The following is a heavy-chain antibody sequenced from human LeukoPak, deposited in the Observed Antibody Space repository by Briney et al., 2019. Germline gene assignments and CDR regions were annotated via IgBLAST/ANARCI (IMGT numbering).Heavy chain of an antibody. CDR3: ARLEWPHDGNWFDP. CDR1: GGSISSYY. D-gene: IGHD3-3*01. V-gene: IGHV4-59*04. Sequence: SSETLSLTCTVSGGSISSYYWSWIRQPPGKGLEWIGYIYHSGSTYYNPSLKSRVIISVDRSKNQFSLKLSSVTAADTAVYYCARLEWPHDGNWFDPWGQGTLVTVSS. J-gene: IGHJ5*02. CDR2: IYHSGST.